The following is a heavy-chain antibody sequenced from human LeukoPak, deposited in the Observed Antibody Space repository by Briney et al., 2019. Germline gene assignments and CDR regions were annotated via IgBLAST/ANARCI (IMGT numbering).Heavy chain of an antibody. Sequence: GGSLRLSCATSGFTFSSYWMSWVRQAPGKGLEWVANIKQDGSEKYYVDSVKGRFTISRDNAKNSLYLQMNSLRADDTAVYYCAKEAGQDYGALDVWGQGTMVTVSS. CDR3: AKEAGQDYGALDV. CDR2: IKQDGSEK. J-gene: IGHJ3*01. D-gene: IGHD4-17*01. V-gene: IGHV3-7*01. CDR1: GFTFSSYW.